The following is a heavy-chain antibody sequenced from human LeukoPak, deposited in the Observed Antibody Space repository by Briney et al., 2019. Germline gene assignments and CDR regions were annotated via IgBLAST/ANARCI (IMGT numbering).Heavy chain of an antibody. Sequence: PGGSLRLSCAVSGFTFSSYWMNWVRPAGRNGLEWVANIKQDGSEKNYVDSVKGRFTISRDNAKSSLFLQMNDLRAEDTAVYYCAKGGRGNGEVYWGQGTLVTVSS. CDR3: AKGGRGNGEVY. CDR2: IKQDGSEK. CDR1: GFTFSSYW. J-gene: IGHJ4*02. D-gene: IGHD2-8*01. V-gene: IGHV3-7*01.